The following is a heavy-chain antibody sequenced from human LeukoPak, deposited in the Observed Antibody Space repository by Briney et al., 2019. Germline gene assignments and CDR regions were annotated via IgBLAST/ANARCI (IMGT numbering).Heavy chain of an antibody. CDR3: AKEIGSYSSSWFDY. CDR2: IRYDGSNK. V-gene: IGHV3-30*02. Sequence: GGSLRLSCAASGFTFSSYGMHWVRQAPGKGLAWVAFIRYDGSNKYYADSVKGRFTISRDNSKNTLYLQMNSLRAEDTSVYYCAKEIGSYSSSWFDYWGQGTLVTVSS. D-gene: IGHD6-13*01. J-gene: IGHJ4*02. CDR1: GFTFSSYG.